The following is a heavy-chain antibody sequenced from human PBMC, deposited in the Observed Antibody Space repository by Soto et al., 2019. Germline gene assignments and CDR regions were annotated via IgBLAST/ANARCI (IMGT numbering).Heavy chain of an antibody. J-gene: IGHJ4*02. CDR2: IYYSGMT. D-gene: IGHD5-18*01. CDR3: ARDSSGPGYSYGKFDY. V-gene: IGHV4-31*03. Sequence: SETLSLTCTVSGVSVSTGGYFWTWIRQHPGKGLEWIGNIYYSGMTYYNPSLRGRVSISLDPSESQFSLKLNSVTAADTAVYYCARDSSGPGYSYGKFDYWGQGALVTVSS. CDR1: GVSVSTGGYF.